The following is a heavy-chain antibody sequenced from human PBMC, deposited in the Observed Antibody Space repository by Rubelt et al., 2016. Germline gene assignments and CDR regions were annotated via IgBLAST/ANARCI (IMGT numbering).Heavy chain of an antibody. V-gene: IGHV3-21*04. J-gene: IGHJ4*02. D-gene: IGHD3-10*01. CDR2: ISGSGESI. Sequence: EVQLVESGGGVVQPGRSLRLSCAASGFTFSSYAMHWVRQAPGKGLEWVSTISGSGESIYYADSVKGRFTISRDNAQNSLYLQMNSLRDEDSVADDCASRIRDYGSEGAYNYWGQGTLVTV. CDR1: GFTFSSYA. CDR3: ASRIRDYGSEGAYNY.